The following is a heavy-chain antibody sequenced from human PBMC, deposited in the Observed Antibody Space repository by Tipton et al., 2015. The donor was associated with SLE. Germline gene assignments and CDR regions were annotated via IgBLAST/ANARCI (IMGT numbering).Heavy chain of an antibody. Sequence: TLSLTCAVYGGSFSGYYWSWIRQPPGKGLEWIGEINHSGSTNYNPSLKSRVTISVDKSKKQFSLKLSSVTAADTAVYYCARDNGGYGDFDYWGQGTLVTVSS. V-gene: IGHV4-34*01. CDR1: GGSFSGYY. J-gene: IGHJ4*02. CDR3: ARDNGGYGDFDY. CDR2: INHSGST. D-gene: IGHD1-1*01.